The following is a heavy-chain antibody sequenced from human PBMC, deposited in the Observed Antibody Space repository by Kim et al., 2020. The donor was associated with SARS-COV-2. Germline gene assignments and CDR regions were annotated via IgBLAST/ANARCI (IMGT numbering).Heavy chain of an antibody. V-gene: IGHV1-18*01. D-gene: IGHD6-13*01. J-gene: IGHJ6*02. Sequence: KLQGRVTMTTDTSTSTAYMELRSLRSDDTAVYYCARGLGSSWYGYGMDVWGQGTTVTVSS. CDR3: ARGLGSSWYGYGMDV.